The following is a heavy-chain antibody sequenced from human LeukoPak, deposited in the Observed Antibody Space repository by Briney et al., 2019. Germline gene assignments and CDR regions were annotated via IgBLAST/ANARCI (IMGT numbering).Heavy chain of an antibody. CDR2: IVPIFGTA. J-gene: IGHJ5*02. CDR1: GGTFSSFA. CDR3: ARDRGGSYYSIGWFDP. D-gene: IGHD1-26*01. Sequence: SVKVSCKASGGTFSSFAISWVRQAPGQGLEWMGGIVPIFGTANYAQKFQGRVTITADVSTSTAYMELSSLRSEDTAVYYCARDRGGSYYSIGWFDPWGQGTLVTVSS. V-gene: IGHV1-69*01.